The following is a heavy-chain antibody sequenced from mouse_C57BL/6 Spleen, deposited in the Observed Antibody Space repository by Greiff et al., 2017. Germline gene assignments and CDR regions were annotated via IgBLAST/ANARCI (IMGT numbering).Heavy chain of an antibody. J-gene: IGHJ4*01. V-gene: IGHV1-7*01. CDR2: INPSSGYT. CDR3: ARGTTVYYYAMDY. CDR1: GYTFTSYW. D-gene: IGHD1-1*01. Sequence: QVQLKQSGAELAKPGASVKLSCKASGYTFTSYWMHWVKQRPGQGLEWIGYINPSSGYTKYNQKFKDKDTLTADKSSSTAYMQLSSLTYEDSAVYYCARGTTVYYYAMDYWGQGTSVTVSS.